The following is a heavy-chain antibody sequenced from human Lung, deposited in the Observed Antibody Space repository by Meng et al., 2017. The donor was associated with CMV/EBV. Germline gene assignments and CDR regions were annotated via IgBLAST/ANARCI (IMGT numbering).Heavy chain of an antibody. CDR1: GGTFSSYA. V-gene: IGHV1-69*10. Sequence: SVKVSCKASGGTFSSYAISWVRQATGQGLEWMGGIILILGIANYAQKFQGRVTITADKSTSTAYMELSSLRSEDTAVYYCARSEDVDITIFGVVIRDAFDIWGQGTMVTVSS. CDR3: ARSEDVDITIFGVVIRDAFDI. J-gene: IGHJ3*02. D-gene: IGHD3-3*01. CDR2: IILILGIA.